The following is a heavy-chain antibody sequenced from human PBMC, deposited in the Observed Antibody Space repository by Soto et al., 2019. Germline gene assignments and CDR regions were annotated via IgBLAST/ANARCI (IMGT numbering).Heavy chain of an antibody. Sequence: QVQLQESGPGLVKPSETLSLTCTVSGGSISSYYWSWIRQPPGKGLEWIGYIYYSGSTNYNPSLKSGVTISVDTSRNQFSLKLSSVTAADTAVYYWSRVVRGGYCSGGSCYSVDYWGQGTLVTVSS. D-gene: IGHD2-15*01. J-gene: IGHJ4*02. CDR2: IYYSGST. CDR3: SRVVRGGYCSGGSCYSVDY. V-gene: IGHV4-59*01. CDR1: GGSISSYY.